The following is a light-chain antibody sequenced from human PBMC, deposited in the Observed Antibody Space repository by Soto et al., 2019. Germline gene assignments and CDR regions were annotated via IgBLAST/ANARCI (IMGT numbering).Light chain of an antibody. CDR2: DAS. Sequence: EIVLTQSPATLSLSPGESATLSCRASPSVSSSLAWYQQKPGQAPRLLIYDASNRATGIPARFSGSGSGTDFTLTISSLEPEDFAVYYCQQRSNWPLVTFGPGTKVDIK. V-gene: IGKV3-11*01. CDR1: PSVSSS. J-gene: IGKJ3*01. CDR3: QQRSNWPLVT.